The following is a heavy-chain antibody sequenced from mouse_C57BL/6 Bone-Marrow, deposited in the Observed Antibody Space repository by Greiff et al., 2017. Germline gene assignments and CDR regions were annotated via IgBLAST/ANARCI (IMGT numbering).Heavy chain of an antibody. CDR3: TTGDYYGSSKYYYAMDY. Sequence: ESGAELVRPGASVKLSCTASGFNIQDYYMHWVKQRPEQGLEWIGRIDPEDGDTEYAPKFQGKATMTADTSSNTAYLQLSGLTSEDTAVYYCTTGDYYGSSKYYYAMDYWGQGTSVTVSS. D-gene: IGHD1-1*01. CDR2: IDPEDGDT. V-gene: IGHV14-1*01. J-gene: IGHJ4*01. CDR1: GFNIQDYY.